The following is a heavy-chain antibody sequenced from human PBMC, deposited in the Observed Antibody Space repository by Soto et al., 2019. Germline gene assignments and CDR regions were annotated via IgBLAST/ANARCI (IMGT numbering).Heavy chain of an antibody. J-gene: IGHJ6*02. CDR1: GFSLSTSGVG. CDR3: AHRVSSWYYYYGMDV. CDR2: IYWNDDK. D-gene: IGHD6-13*01. V-gene: IGHV2-5*01. Sequence: QITLKESGPTLVKPTQTLTLTCTFSGFSLSTSGVGVGWIRQPPGTALEWLALIYWNDDKRYSPSLKSRLTITKDTSKNQVVRTMTNMDPVDTAPDYCAHRVSSWYYYYGMDVWGQGTTVTVAS.